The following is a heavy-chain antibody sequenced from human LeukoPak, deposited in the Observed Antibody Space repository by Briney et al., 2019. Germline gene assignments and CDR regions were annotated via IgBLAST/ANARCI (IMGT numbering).Heavy chain of an antibody. CDR3: ARIRSTVTTKTFDY. D-gene: IGHD4-17*01. Sequence: SETLSLTCAVYGGSFSGYYWSWIRQPPGKGLEWIGEINHSGSTNYNPSLKRRVTISVDTSKNQFSLKLSSVTAADTAVYYCARIRSTVTTKTFDYWGQGTLVTVSS. V-gene: IGHV4-34*01. CDR1: GGSFSGYY. CDR2: INHSGST. J-gene: IGHJ4*02.